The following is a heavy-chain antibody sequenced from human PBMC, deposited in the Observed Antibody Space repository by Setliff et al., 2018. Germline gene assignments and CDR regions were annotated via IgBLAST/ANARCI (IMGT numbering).Heavy chain of an antibody. Sequence: PGGSLRLSCSVSGITLKNAWMTWVRQAPGKGPEWVGRIKSSIEGATSDYGAPANGRFTITRDDSKNMSFLQMNNLKSEDTGYYYCATGPRDSRNYLTWLGSWGQGTLVTVSS. CDR2: IKSSIEGATS. J-gene: IGHJ5*02. V-gene: IGHV3-15*01. CDR3: ATGPRDSRNYLTWLGS. D-gene: IGHD4-4*01. CDR1: GITLKNAW.